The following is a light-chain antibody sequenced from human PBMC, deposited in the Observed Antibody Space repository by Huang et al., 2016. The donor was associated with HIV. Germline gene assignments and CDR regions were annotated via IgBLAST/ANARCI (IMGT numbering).Light chain of an antibody. J-gene: IGKJ1*01. V-gene: IGKV1-27*01. CDR1: QAIDNY. CDR3: QRYNSVPRM. Sequence: DMQMTQSPSSLSASVGARVTLPCRATQAIDNYLAWYQQKPGRVPNLLIYCATTLQSGVPSRFSGSGSGTNFTLTIASLQPEDVATYYCQRYNSVPRMFGQGTKVEIK. CDR2: CAT.